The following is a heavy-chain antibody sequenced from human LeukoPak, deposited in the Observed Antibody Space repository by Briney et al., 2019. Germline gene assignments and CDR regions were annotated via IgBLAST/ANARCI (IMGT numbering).Heavy chain of an antibody. J-gene: IGHJ3*02. CDR1: GDSINDYY. Sequence: SETLSLTCTVSGDSINDYYWSWIRQPPGKGLEWIGYISYSGSTNYNPSLRSRVTISVDTSKNQFSLKLSSVTAADTAVYYCARYTSMVAFHAHGFDIWGQGTMVTVSS. V-gene: IGHV4-59*01. D-gene: IGHD3-10*01. CDR3: ARYTSMVAFHAHGFDI. CDR2: ISYSGST.